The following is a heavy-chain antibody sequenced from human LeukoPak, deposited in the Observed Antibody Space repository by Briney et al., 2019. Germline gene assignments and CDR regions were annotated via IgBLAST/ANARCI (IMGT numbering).Heavy chain of an antibody. V-gene: IGHV1-2*02. CDR1: GYTFTGYY. CDR2: INPNSGDI. J-gene: IGHJ5*02. D-gene: IGHD2-21*01. Sequence: GASVKVSCKASGYTFTGYYMHWVRQAPGQGLEWMGCINPNSGDIDYAQRFQGRVTMTRDTSISTAYMELSGLRSDDTAVYYCARDYSDQTNLVWFDPWGQGTLVTVSS. CDR3: ARDYSDQTNLVWFDP.